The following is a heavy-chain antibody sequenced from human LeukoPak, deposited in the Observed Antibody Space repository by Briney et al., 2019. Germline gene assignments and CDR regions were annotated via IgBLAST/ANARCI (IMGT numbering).Heavy chain of an antibody. CDR2: FYSGGST. J-gene: IGHJ4*02. D-gene: IGHD3-16*01. Sequence: SETLSLTCTVSGGSISSYYWSWIRQPAGKGLEWIGRFYSGGSTDYNPSLKSRVTMPVDTSKNQFSPKLRSVTAADTAVYYCARAVRFWGQGTLVTVSS. CDR3: ARAVRF. CDR1: GGSISSYY. V-gene: IGHV4-4*07.